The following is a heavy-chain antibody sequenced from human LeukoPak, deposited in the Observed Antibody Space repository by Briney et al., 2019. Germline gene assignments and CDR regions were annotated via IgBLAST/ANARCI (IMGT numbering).Heavy chain of an antibody. CDR2: ISAYNGNT. CDR1: VYTFTTYA. CDR3: ARVWNAAAYEYYFDY. Sequence: ASVKVSCKASVYTFTTYAISWVRQAPGQGLEWMGWISAYNGNTKYAQKFQGRVTMTTDTSTSTAYMELRSLRSDDTAVYYCARVWNAAAYEYYFDYWGQGTLVTVSS. V-gene: IGHV1-18*01. J-gene: IGHJ4*02. D-gene: IGHD6-13*01.